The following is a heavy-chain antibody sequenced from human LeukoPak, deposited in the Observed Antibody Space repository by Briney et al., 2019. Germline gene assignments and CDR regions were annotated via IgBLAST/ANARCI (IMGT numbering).Heavy chain of an antibody. CDR3: ARGGYSYGPRPFGY. J-gene: IGHJ4*02. D-gene: IGHD5-18*01. Sequence: PSETLSLTCTVSGGSISSYYWSWIRQPPGKGLEWIGEINHSGSTNYNPSLKSRVTISVDTSKNQFSLKLSSVTAADTAVYYCARGGYSYGPRPFGYWGQGTLVTVTS. V-gene: IGHV4-34*01. CDR2: INHSGST. CDR1: GGSISSYY.